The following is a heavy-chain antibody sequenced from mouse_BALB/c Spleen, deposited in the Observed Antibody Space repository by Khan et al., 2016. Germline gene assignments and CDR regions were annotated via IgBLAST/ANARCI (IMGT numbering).Heavy chain of an antibody. Sequence: EVQLQESGPGLVKPSQSLSLTCTVTGYSITSDYAWNWIRQFPGNKLEWVGYIRYSGSTTYNPSLKSRISLTRDTSKNQFFLQLYSVTTEDTATYYCTRSPTATRYFDVWGAGTTVTVSS. D-gene: IGHD1-2*01. J-gene: IGHJ1*01. CDR1: GYSITSDYA. CDR3: TRSPTATRYFDV. V-gene: IGHV3-2*02. CDR2: IRYSGST.